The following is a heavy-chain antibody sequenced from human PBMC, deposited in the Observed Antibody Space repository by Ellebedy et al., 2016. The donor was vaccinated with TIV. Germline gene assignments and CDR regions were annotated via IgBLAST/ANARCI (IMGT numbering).Heavy chain of an antibody. CDR3: ASRLGIGP. J-gene: IGHJ5*02. CDR2: ISAVGGRT. D-gene: IGHD3-16*01. CDR1: GFTFSNYA. V-gene: IGHV3-23*01. Sequence: GESLKISXAASGFTFSNYAMSWVRQAPGEGLEWVSAISAVGGRTYYADSVKGRFTISSDKAKNLLYLEMNNLRADDTAVYYCASRLGIGPWGQGTLVTVSS.